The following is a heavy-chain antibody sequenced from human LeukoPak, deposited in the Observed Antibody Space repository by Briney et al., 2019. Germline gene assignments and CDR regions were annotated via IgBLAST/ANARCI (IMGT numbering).Heavy chain of an antibody. CDR1: GVSVSNGNYY. CDR2: IYYSGNT. Sequence: SETLSLTCTVSGVSVSNGNYYWSWLRQPPGKALEWIGYIYYSGNTNYNPSLEGRVTISVDTSKNHFSVKLSSVTAADTAVYYCARSQNYYGSGDYWSQGTLVTVSS. D-gene: IGHD3-10*01. J-gene: IGHJ4*02. V-gene: IGHV4-61*03. CDR3: ARSQNYYGSGDY.